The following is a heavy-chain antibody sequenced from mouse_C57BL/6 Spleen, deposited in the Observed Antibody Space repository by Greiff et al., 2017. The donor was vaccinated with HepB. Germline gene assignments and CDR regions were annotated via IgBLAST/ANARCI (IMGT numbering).Heavy chain of an antibody. Sequence: VQLQESGPGLVAPSQSLSITCTVSGFSLTSYGVHWVRQPPGKGLEWLVVIWSDGSTTYNSALKSRLSISKDNSKSQVFLKMNSLQTDDTAMYYCARHGDDGYYDAMDYWGQGTSVTVSS. CDR1: GFSLTSYG. CDR2: IWSDGST. D-gene: IGHD2-3*01. CDR3: ARHGDDGYYDAMDY. J-gene: IGHJ4*01. V-gene: IGHV2-6-1*01.